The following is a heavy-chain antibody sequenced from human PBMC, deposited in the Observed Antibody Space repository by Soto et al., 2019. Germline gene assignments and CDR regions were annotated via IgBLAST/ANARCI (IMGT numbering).Heavy chain of an antibody. CDR1: GFTFSSYS. J-gene: IGHJ4*02. CDR3: AREKSEELRFLEWPIYGVDY. V-gene: IGHV3-21*01. Sequence: EVQLVESGGGLVKPGGSLRLSCAASGFTFSSYSMNWVRQAPGKGLEWVSSISSSSSYIYYADSVKGRFTISRDNAKNSLYLQMNSLRAEDTAVYYCAREKSEELRFLEWPIYGVDYWGQGTLVTVSS. D-gene: IGHD3-3*01. CDR2: ISSSSSYI.